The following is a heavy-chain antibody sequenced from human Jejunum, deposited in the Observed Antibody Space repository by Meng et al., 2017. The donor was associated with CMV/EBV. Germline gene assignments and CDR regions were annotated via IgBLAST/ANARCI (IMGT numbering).Heavy chain of an antibody. D-gene: IGHD1-26*01. CDR3: ARDLRSLVGAFDS. Sequence: AGFTFGDDSIKWVRQAPGKGLEWVSSISSSSNNIYYADSVKDRFTSSRDNAKNSLYLQLNSLRAEDTAVYFCARDLRSLVGAFDSWGQGTRVTVSS. CDR1: GFTFGDDS. CDR2: ISSSSNNI. J-gene: IGHJ4*02. V-gene: IGHV3-21*01.